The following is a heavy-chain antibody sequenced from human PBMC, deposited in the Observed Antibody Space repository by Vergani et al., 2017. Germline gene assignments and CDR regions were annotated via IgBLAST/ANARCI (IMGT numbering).Heavy chain of an antibody. Sequence: QVQLVQSGGGVVQPGGSLRLSCVASGFTFNRYGMQWVRQAPGKGLEWVAYVLFDGSNEYYADSVKGRFIVSRDNSNDALYLQMNSLRTDDTAVYHCARELAYCHEGSCALWGQGSVVTVSS. CDR2: VLFDGSNE. D-gene: IGHD2-15*01. CDR3: ARELAYCHEGSCAL. CDR1: GFTFNRYG. J-gene: IGHJ4*02. V-gene: IGHV3-30*02.